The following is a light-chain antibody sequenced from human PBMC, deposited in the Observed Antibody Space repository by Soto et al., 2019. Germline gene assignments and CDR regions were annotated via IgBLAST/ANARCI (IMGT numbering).Light chain of an antibody. V-gene: IGKV3-11*01. CDR1: QSVSRY. CDR3: QERSNWPIT. CDR2: DAS. Sequence: EIVLTQSPATLSLSPGERAALSFKASQSVSRYLAWYQHKPGQAPRLLIYDASNRATGFPARFSGSGSGTDFTLTISSLEPEDFAVYYCQERSNWPITFGQGTRLEI. J-gene: IGKJ5*01.